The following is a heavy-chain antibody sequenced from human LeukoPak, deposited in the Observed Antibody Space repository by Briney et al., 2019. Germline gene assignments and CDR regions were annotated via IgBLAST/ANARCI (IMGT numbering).Heavy chain of an antibody. CDR3: VRDRGGTYSGDNLFDP. J-gene: IGHJ5*02. CDR1: GFTFSTYE. Sequence: GGSLRLSCAASGFTFSTYEMNWVRQAPGKGLEWLSYIIGDGTTTQYADSVRDRFTISRDNDKNSLYLQMNCLRADDTAVYYCVRDRGGTYSGDNLFDPWGQGTLVTVSS. CDR2: IIGDGTTT. D-gene: IGHD1/OR15-1a*01. V-gene: IGHV3-48*03.